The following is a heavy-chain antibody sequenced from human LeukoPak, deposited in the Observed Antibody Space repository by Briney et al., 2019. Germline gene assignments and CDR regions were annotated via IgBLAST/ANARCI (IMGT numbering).Heavy chain of an antibody. CDR1: GGSISSYY. CDR3: ARDRGSYPDY. Sequence: PSETLSLTCTVSGGSISSYYWSWIRQPPGKGLEWIGYIYYSGSTNYNPSLKSRVTISVDTSKNQFSLKLSSVTAADPAVYYCARDRGSYPDYWGQGTLVTVSS. CDR2: IYYSGST. V-gene: IGHV4-59*01. J-gene: IGHJ4*02. D-gene: IGHD1-26*01.